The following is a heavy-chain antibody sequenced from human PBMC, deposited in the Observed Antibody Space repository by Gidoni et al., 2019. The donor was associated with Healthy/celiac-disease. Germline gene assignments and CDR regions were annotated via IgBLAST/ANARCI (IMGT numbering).Heavy chain of an antibody. CDR2: IYPGDSET. V-gene: IGHV5-51*01. Sequence: EVQLVQSGAELKKPGESLKISCKGSGYSFTSYWIGWVRQMPGKGLEWLGVIYPGDSETRYSPSFQGQVTISADKSISTAYLQWSSLKASDTAMYYCARHYPYSSSSVGYYYYGMDVWGQGTTVTVSS. CDR1: GYSFTSYW. J-gene: IGHJ6*02. CDR3: ARHYPYSSSSVGYYYYGMDV. D-gene: IGHD6-6*01.